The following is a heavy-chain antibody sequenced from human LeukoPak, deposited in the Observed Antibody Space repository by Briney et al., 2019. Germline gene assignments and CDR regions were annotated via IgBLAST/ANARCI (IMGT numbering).Heavy chain of an antibody. CDR1: GGSFSGYY. V-gene: IGHV4-34*01. Sequence: SETLSLTCAVYGGSFSGYYWSWIRQPPGKGLEWIGEINHSGSTNYNPSLKSRVTISVDTSKNQFSLKLSSVTAADTAVYYCARSGYSYGYWGHFHYWGQGTLVTVSS. J-gene: IGHJ4*02. CDR3: ARSGYSYGYWGHFHY. D-gene: IGHD5-18*01. CDR2: INHSGST.